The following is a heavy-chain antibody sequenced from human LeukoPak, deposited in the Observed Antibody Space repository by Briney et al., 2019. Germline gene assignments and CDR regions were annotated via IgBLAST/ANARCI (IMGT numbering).Heavy chain of an antibody. Sequence: GGSLRLSCAASGFGFSSYGMHWVRQAPGKGLEWVAFIRYDGSNKYYADSVKGRFTISRDNSKNTLYLQMNSLRAEDTAVYYCAKVGVVPAAMGLDYYMDVWGKGTTVTVSS. CDR3: AKVGVVPAAMGLDYYMDV. D-gene: IGHD2-2*01. V-gene: IGHV3-30*02. CDR2: IRYDGSNK. J-gene: IGHJ6*03. CDR1: GFGFSSYG.